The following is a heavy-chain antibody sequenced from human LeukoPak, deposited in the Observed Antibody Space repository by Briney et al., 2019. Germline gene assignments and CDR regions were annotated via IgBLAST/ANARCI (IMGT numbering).Heavy chain of an antibody. D-gene: IGHD5-24*01. CDR1: GCSISSGYY. CDR2: IYHSGST. CDR3: ARARREMVDY. Sequence: SETLSLTCTVSGCSISSGYYWGWIRQPPGKGLEWIGSIYHSGSTYYNPSLKSRVTISVDTSKNQFSLKLSSVTAADTAVYYCARARREMVDYWGQGTLVSVSS. J-gene: IGHJ4*02. V-gene: IGHV4-38-2*02.